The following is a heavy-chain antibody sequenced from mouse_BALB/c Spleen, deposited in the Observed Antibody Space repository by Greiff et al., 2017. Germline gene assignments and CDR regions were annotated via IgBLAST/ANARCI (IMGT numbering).Heavy chain of an antibody. J-gene: IGHJ3*01. Sequence: EVKLMESGGGLVKPGGSLKLSCAASGFTFSDYYMYWVRQTPEKRLEWVATISDGGSYTYYPDSVKGRFTISRDNAKNNLYLQMSSLKSEDTAMYYCAREGLSSWFAYWGQGTLVTVSA. D-gene: IGHD1-1*02. CDR3: AREGLSSWFAY. CDR1: GFTFSDYY. V-gene: IGHV5-4*02. CDR2: ISDGGSYT.